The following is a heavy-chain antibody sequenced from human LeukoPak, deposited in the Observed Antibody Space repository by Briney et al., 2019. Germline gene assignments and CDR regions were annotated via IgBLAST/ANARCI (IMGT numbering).Heavy chain of an antibody. CDR1: GGSFSGYY. V-gene: IGHV4-34*01. J-gene: IGHJ4*02. CDR2: INHSGST. Sequence: PSETLSLTCAVYGGSFSGYYWSWIRQPPGKGLEWIGEINHSGSTNYNPSLKSRVTISVDTSKNQFSLKLSSVTAADTAVCYCARTYSGSYSGLFGYWGQGTLVTVSS. D-gene: IGHD1-26*01. CDR3: ARTYSGSYSGLFGY.